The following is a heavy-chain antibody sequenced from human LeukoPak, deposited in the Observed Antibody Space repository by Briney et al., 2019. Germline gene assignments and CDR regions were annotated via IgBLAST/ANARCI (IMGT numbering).Heavy chain of an antibody. CDR1: GFTFSNAW. J-gene: IGHJ4*02. V-gene: IGHV3-15*01. D-gene: IGHD3-9*01. CDR3: TTVRPHFDLSLDY. CDR2: IKSRTDGGTT. Sequence: GGSLRLSCAASGFTFSNAWMSWVRQAAGKGLEWVGGIKSRTDGGTTDYAAPVKGTFTISIDDSKNTLYLQMNSLKTEDTAVYYCTTVRPHFDLSLDYWGQGTLVTVSS.